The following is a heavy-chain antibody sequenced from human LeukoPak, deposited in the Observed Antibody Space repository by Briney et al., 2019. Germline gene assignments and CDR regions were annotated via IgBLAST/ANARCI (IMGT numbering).Heavy chain of an antibody. CDR3: AKTPSEYYYDSSGYFDY. V-gene: IGHV3-9*01. CDR2: ISWNSGSI. D-gene: IGHD3-22*01. CDR1: GFTFTSYT. Sequence: GGSLRLSCAASGFTFTSYTMTWVRQAPGKGLEWVSGISWNSGSIGYADSVKGRFTISRDNAKNSLYLQMNSLRAEDTALYYCAKTPSEYYYDSSGYFDYWGQGTLVTVSS. J-gene: IGHJ4*02.